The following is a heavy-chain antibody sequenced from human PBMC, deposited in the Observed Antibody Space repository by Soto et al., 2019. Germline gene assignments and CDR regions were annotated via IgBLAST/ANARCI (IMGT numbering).Heavy chain of an antibody. CDR2: INYSGRT. CDR1: SGSISSSDYY. CDR3: ARFSTLGKDYGVDV. J-gene: IGHJ6*02. V-gene: IGHV4-30-4*01. D-gene: IGHD3-3*02. Sequence: QVQLQESGPGLVKPSQTLSLTCSVSSGSISSSDYYWSLIRQPPGKGLEWIGYINYSGRTYYKPSLNSRVSISLDTSKNQFSLRLTSVTAADTAVYFCARFSTLGKDYGVDVWGQETTVTVSS.